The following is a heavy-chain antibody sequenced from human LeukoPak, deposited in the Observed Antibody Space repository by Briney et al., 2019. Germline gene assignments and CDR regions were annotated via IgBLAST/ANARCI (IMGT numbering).Heavy chain of an antibody. Sequence: ASVKVSCKVSGYTLTELSMHWVRQAPGKGLEWMGGFEPEDGETIYAQKFQGRVTMTEDTSTETAYMELSSLRSEDPAVYYCATGIVVVPAEYYLDYWGQGTLVTVSS. J-gene: IGHJ4*02. D-gene: IGHD2-21*02. V-gene: IGHV1-24*01. CDR3: ATGIVVVPAEYYLDY. CDR2: FEPEDGET. CDR1: GYTLTELS.